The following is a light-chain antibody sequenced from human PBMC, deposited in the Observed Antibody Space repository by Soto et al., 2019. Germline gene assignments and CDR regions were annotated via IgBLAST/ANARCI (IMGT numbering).Light chain of an antibody. CDR3: QHHDSYPVT. Sequence: DIQMTQSPVTLSPSVGDRVAITCRASQSIGEWLAWYQHKPGKAPKLLIYRASHLATGVPSRFSGSGSGTEFTFTISSLQPDDFATYYCQHHDSYPVTFGQGTNLEI. CDR2: RAS. J-gene: IGKJ2*01. V-gene: IGKV1-5*03. CDR1: QSIGEW.